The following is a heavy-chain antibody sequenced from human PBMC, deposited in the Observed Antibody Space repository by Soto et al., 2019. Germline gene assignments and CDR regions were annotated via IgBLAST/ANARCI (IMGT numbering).Heavy chain of an antibody. CDR3: ACDGDPSAYYYDMDV. Sequence: EVQLVESGGGLVQPGGSLRLSCAASGFTFSSYSMNWVRQAPGKGLEWVSYISSSSSTIYYADSVKGRFTISRDNAKTSLYLQMNSLRAEDTAVYYCACDGDPSAYYYDMDVWGKGTTVTVSS. D-gene: IGHD4-17*01. J-gene: IGHJ6*03. CDR2: ISSSSSTI. V-gene: IGHV3-48*01. CDR1: GFTFSSYS.